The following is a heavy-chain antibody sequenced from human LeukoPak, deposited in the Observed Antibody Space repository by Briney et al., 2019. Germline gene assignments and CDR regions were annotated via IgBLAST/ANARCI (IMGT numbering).Heavy chain of an antibody. CDR1: GFTFSSYA. J-gene: IGHJ4*02. D-gene: IGHD6-13*01. Sequence: GGSLRLSCAASGFTFSSYAMSWVRQAPGKGLEWVSAISGSGGTTYYADSVRGRFTISRDNSKNTVYLQMNSLRAEDTAVYYCAKDLRKGIAAADYWGQGTLVTVSS. CDR3: AKDLRKGIAAADY. V-gene: IGHV3-23*01. CDR2: ISGSGGTT.